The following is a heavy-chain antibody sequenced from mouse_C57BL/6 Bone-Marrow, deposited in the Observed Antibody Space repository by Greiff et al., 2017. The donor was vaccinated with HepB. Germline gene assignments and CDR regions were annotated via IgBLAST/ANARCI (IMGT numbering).Heavy chain of an antibody. V-gene: IGHV1-7*01. CDR3: ATPLKETAQATNWFAY. D-gene: IGHD3-2*02. CDR2: INPSSGYT. Sequence: QVQLKQSGAELAKPGASVKLSCKASGYTFTSYWMHWVKQRPGQGLEWIGYINPSSGYTKYNQKFKDKATLTADKSSSTAYMQLSSLTYEDSAVYYCATPLKETAQATNWFAYWGQGTLVTVSA. CDR1: GYTFTSYW. J-gene: IGHJ3*01.